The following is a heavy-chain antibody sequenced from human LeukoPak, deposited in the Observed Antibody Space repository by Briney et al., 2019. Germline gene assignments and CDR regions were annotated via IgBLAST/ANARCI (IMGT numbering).Heavy chain of an antibody. CDR1: GGSFSGYY. Sequence: PSETLSLTCAVYGGSFSGYYWSWIRQPPGKGLEWIGEINHSGSTNYNPSLKSRVTISVDTSKNQFSLKLSSVTAADTAVYYCARYHAVRGYYWGQGTLVTVSS. CDR3: ARYHAVRGYY. V-gene: IGHV4-34*01. CDR2: INHSGST. J-gene: IGHJ4*02. D-gene: IGHD4-17*01.